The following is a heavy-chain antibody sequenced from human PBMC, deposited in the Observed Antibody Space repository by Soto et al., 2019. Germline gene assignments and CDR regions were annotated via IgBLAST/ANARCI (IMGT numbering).Heavy chain of an antibody. Sequence: EVQLEESGGALVQPGRSLRLSCAASGFTFDDYAMYWVRQVLGKGLEWVSSISWNSGNIGYADSVKGRFTTSRDNAKNSLYMKMNSLRPEDTALYYCVRSKGGYSYGTPFDYWGPGTLVPVSS. CDR3: VRSKGGYSYGTPFDY. CDR1: GFTFDDYA. V-gene: IGHV3-9*01. CDR2: ISWNSGNI. J-gene: IGHJ4*02. D-gene: IGHD5-18*01.